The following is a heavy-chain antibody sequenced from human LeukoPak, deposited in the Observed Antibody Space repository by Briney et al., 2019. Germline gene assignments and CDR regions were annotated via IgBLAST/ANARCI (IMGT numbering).Heavy chain of an antibody. CDR1: GYTFTSYG. CDR3: ARVGLARKQLWLSAFDI. V-gene: IGHV1-18*01. J-gene: IGHJ3*02. CDR2: ISAYNGNT. D-gene: IGHD5-18*01. Sequence: ASVKVSCKASGYTFTSYGISWVRQAPGQGLEWMGWISAYNGNTNYAQKLQGRVTMTTDTSTSTAYMELRSLRSDDTAVYYCARVGLARKQLWLSAFDIWGQGTMVTVSS.